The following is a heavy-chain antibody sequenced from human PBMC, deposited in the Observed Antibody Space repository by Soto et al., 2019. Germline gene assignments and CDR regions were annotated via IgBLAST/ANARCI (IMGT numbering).Heavy chain of an antibody. Sequence: GGSLRLSCAASGFTFSSYGMSWVRQAPGKGLEWVAVISYDGSNKYYADSVKGRFTISRDKYKNTLYLQVNSLRAEDTAVYYCAKDLRRYCSGGSCYANDVWGQGTLVTVSS. CDR2: ISYDGSNK. D-gene: IGHD2-15*01. V-gene: IGHV3-30*18. CDR3: AKDLRRYCSGGSCYANDV. J-gene: IGHJ4*02. CDR1: GFTFSSYG.